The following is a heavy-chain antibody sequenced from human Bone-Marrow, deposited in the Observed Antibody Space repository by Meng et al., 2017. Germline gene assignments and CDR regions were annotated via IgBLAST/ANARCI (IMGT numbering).Heavy chain of an antibody. J-gene: IGHJ3*02. D-gene: IGHD5-24*01. CDR1: GYTFTSYG. CDR2: INPSGGST. CDR3: ARAKDGYNYANAFDI. Sequence: ASVKVSCKASGYTFTSYGISWVRQAPGQGLEWMGIINPSGGSTSYAQKFQGRVTMTRDTSTSTVYMELSSLRSEDTAVYYCARAKDGYNYANAFDIWGQGTMVTVSS. V-gene: IGHV1-46*01.